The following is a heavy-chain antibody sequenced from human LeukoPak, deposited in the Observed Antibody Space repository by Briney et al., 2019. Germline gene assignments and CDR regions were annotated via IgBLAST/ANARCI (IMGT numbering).Heavy chain of an antibody. Sequence: SQTLSLTCVISGDSVSSLTAAWNWTRQSPSRGPEWLGRTYYRSKWSTEYAGSVRSRITISPDTSKNQFSLHLSSVTPEDTAVYYCARAVPGADVDFWGQGTLVTVS. CDR2: TYYRSKWST. V-gene: IGHV6-1*01. J-gene: IGHJ4*02. CDR1: GDSVSSLTAA. D-gene: IGHD1-26*01. CDR3: ARAVPGADVDF.